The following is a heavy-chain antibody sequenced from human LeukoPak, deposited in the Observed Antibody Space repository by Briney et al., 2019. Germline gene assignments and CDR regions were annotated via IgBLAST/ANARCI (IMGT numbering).Heavy chain of an antibody. J-gene: IGHJ5*02. V-gene: IGHV5-51*01. CDR1: GYSFTSYW. CDR3: AITPYSSSWYNWFDP. CDR2: IYPGDSDT. Sequence: GESLKISCKGSGYSFTSYWIGWVRQMPGKGLEWMGIIYPGDSDTRYSPSFQGQVTISADKSISTAYLQWSSLKASDTAMYYCAITPYSSSWYNWFDPWGQGTLVTVSS. D-gene: IGHD6-13*01.